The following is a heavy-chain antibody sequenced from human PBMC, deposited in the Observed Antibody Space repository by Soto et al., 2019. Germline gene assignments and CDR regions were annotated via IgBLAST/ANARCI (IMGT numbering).Heavy chain of an antibody. V-gene: IGHV1-69*01. CDR1: GGTFRSYA. CDR3: ARADANWGGLLPYFDY. D-gene: IGHD7-27*01. CDR2: IIPIFGTA. J-gene: IGHJ4*02. Sequence: QVQLVQSGAEVKKPGSSVKVSCKASGGTFRSYAISWVRQAPGQGLEWMGGIIPIFGTANYAQKFQGRVTITADESTSTAYMELSSLRSEDTAVYYCARADANWGGLLPYFDYWGQGTLVTVSS.